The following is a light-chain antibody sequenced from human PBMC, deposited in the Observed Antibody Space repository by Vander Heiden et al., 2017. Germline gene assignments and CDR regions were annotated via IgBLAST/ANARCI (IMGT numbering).Light chain of an antibody. Sequence: QSVLTQPLSASGTPGQRVTISCSGSNSNIGNTYVYWYQQLPGTAPKLLIYKDNQRPSGVPDRFSGSKSGTSASLAISGLRSEDEADYHCAGWDDSLSGPVFGGGTKLTVL. CDR2: KDN. CDR1: NSNIGNTY. V-gene: IGLV1-47*01. J-gene: IGLJ2*01. CDR3: AGWDDSLSGPV.